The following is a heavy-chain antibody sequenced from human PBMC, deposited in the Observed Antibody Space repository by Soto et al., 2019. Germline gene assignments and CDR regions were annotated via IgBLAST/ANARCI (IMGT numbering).Heavy chain of an antibody. J-gene: IGHJ4*02. Sequence: QLQLQESGPRLVKPSETLSLICSVSGASITSGNYYWAWIRQPPGKGLEWIGSMYYRGTTHYNSSLLTRVSISADTAKNQISLNLNSVTAADTAIYFCARHPSLYRHLEFWGQGILVTVSS. CDR2: MYYRGTT. V-gene: IGHV4-39*01. CDR1: GASITSGNYY. CDR3: ARHPSLYRHLEF. D-gene: IGHD4-4*01.